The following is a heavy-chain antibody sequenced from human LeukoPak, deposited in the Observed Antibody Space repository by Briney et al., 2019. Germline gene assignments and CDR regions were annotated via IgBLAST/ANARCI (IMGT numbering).Heavy chain of an antibody. CDR2: ISGSGGST. CDR1: GFTFSSYA. J-gene: IGHJ5*02. D-gene: IGHD3-3*01. CDR3: AKGTNDFWRSNWFDP. V-gene: IGHV3-23*01. Sequence: GGSLRLSCAASGFTFSSYAMSWVRQAPGKGLEWVSAISGSGGSTYYADSVKGRFTISRDNSKNTLYLQMNSLRAEDTAVYYCAKGTNDFWRSNWFDPWGQGTLVTVSS.